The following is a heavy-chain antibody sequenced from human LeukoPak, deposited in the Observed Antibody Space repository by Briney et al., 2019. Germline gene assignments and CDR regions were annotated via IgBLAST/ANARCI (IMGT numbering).Heavy chain of an antibody. D-gene: IGHD6-13*01. CDR2: IIPIFGTA. Sequence: SVKVSCKASGGAFSSYAISWVRQAPGQGLEWMGGIIPIFGTANYAQKFRGRVTITADESTSTAYMELSSLRSEDTAVYYCARDESGVSIAAAGNEYYYYYYGMDVWGQGTTVTVSS. V-gene: IGHV1-69*13. CDR1: GGAFSSYA. CDR3: ARDESGVSIAAAGNEYYYYYYGMDV. J-gene: IGHJ6*02.